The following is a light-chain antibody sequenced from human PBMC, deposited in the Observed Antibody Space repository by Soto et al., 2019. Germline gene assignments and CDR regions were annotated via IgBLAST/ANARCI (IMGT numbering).Light chain of an antibody. CDR1: SSNIGNNA. CDR2: YDD. Sequence: QSVLTQPPSVSEAPRQRVTISCSGSSSNIGNNAVDWYQQLPGEAPKLLIYYDDLLPSGVSDRFSGSKSGTSASLAISGLQSEDEGDYYCATWDDSLNGPVFGGGTQLTVL. CDR3: ATWDDSLNGPV. J-gene: IGLJ2*01. V-gene: IGLV1-36*01.